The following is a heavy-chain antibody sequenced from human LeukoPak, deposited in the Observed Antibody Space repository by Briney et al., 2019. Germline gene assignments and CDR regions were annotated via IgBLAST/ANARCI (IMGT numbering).Heavy chain of an antibody. CDR2: ISTSGSTI. CDR3: ARGGSSHNNWFDP. J-gene: IGHJ5*02. Sequence: GGSLRLSCAASGFTFSSYVMNWVRQAPGKGLEWVSYISTSGSTIYYADSVKGRFTISRDNAKNALYLQMNSLRAEDTAVYYCARGGSSHNNWFDPWGQGTLVTVSS. V-gene: IGHV3-48*03. CDR1: GFTFSSYV. D-gene: IGHD2-2*01.